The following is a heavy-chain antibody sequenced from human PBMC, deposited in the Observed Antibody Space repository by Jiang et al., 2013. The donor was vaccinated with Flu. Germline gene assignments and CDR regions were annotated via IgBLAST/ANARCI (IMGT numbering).Heavy chain of an antibody. Sequence: VVQPGRSLRLSCAASAFTFSSYGMHWVRQAPGKGLEWVAVISYDGSNKYYADSVKGRFTISRDNSKNTLYLQMNSLRAEDTAVYYCARDHHRYDYGGTPGYWGQGTLVTVSS. CDR2: ISYDGSNK. V-gene: IGHV3-30*03. CDR3: ARDHHRYDYGGTPGY. CDR1: AFTFSSYG. J-gene: IGHJ4*02. D-gene: IGHD4-23*01.